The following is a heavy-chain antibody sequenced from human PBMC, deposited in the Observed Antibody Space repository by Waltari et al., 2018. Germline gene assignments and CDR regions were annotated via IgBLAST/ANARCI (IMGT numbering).Heavy chain of an antibody. CDR1: XFSFSNYX. D-gene: IGHD3-10*01. V-gene: IGHV3-30-3*01. Sequence: XVQLVAXXXGVVQXXXSXXLSCAAXXFSFSNYXXHWVRQTPGKGREWXTXVSHDGSXIHYAESVRGRFSISXXNSRDTXXLQMNSLTXXDSAIXXXARGTGSGSFLVDXXXXXTLVTVS. CDR2: VSHDGSXI. J-gene: IGHJ4*02. CDR3: ARGTGSGSFLVDX.